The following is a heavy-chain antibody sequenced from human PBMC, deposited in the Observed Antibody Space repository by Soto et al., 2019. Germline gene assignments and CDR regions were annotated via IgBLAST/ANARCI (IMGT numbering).Heavy chain of an antibody. J-gene: IGHJ4*02. CDR2: ISGSGGST. CDR1: GFTFSSYA. V-gene: IGHV3-23*01. D-gene: IGHD4-17*01. CDR3: AKARGVTTYLGEFDY. Sequence: GGSLRLSCAASGFTFSSYAMSWVRQAPGKGLEWVSAISGSGGSTYYADSVKGRFTISRDNSKNTLYLQMNSLRAEDTAVYYCAKARGVTTYLGEFDYWGQGTLVTVSS.